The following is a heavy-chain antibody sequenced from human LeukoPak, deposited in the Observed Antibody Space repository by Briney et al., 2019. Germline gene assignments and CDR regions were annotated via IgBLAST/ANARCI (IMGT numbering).Heavy chain of an antibody. CDR2: ISYDGSNK. V-gene: IGHV3-30*18. D-gene: IGHD6-6*01. Sequence: PGGSLRLSCAASGFTFSSYAMHWVRDAPGKGLEWGAVISYDGSNKYYADSVKGRFTISRDNFKKTLYLQMDSLRAEDTALYYCAKDFRARTQLHNWFDPWGQGTLVTVSS. CDR1: GFTFSSYA. CDR3: AKDFRARTQLHNWFDP. J-gene: IGHJ5*02.